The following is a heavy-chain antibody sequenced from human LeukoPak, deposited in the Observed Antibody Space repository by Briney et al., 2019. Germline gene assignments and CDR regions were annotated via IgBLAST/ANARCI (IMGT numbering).Heavy chain of an antibody. J-gene: IGHJ4*02. CDR2: ISGSGGST. Sequence: GGSLRLSCAASGFTFSSYGMSWVRQAPGKGVEWVSAISGSGGSTYYADCVKGRFTISRDNSKNTLYLEMNSLRAEDTAVYYCAKDLYYYDSSGYYAPYFDYWGQGTLVTVSS. CDR1: GFTFSSYG. CDR3: AKDLYYYDSSGYYAPYFDY. D-gene: IGHD3-22*01. V-gene: IGHV3-23*01.